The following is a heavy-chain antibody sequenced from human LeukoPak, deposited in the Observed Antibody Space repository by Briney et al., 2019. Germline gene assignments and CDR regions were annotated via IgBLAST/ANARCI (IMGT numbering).Heavy chain of an antibody. CDR3: ASVACSAVTCFGFLFFDY. D-gene: IGHD2-15*01. J-gene: IGHJ4*02. CDR2: ISPSGGST. Sequence: ASVKVSCKAFGYTFTSNYMHWVRQAPGQGPEWMGVISPSGGSTTYAQKFQGRVTLTRDMSTSTDYLELSSLRSEDTAVYYCASVACSAVTCFGFLFFDYWGQGTLVTVSS. V-gene: IGHV1-46*01. CDR1: GYTFTSNY.